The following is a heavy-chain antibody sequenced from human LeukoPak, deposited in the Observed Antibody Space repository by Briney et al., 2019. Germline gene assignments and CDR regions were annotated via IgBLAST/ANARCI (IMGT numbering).Heavy chain of an antibody. D-gene: IGHD3-10*02. V-gene: IGHV3-48*04. CDR2: ISSSGSTI. CDR1: GFTFSSYS. CDR3: AELGITMIGGV. Sequence: GGSLRLSCAASGFTFSSYSMNWVRQAPGKGLEWVSYISSSGSTIYYADSVKGRFTISRDNAKNSLYLQMNSLRAENTAVYYCAELGITMIGGVWGKGTTITISS. J-gene: IGHJ6*04.